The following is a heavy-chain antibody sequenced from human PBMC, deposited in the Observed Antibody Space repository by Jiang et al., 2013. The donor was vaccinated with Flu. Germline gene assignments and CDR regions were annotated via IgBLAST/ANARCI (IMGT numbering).Heavy chain of an antibody. CDR2: INTNTGNP. Sequence: TFTSYAMNWVRQAPGQGLEWMGWINTNTGNPTYAQGFTGRFVFSLDTSVSTAYLQISSLKAEDTAVYYCARRGSSQEYWGQGTLVTVSS. V-gene: IGHV7-4-1*02. CDR1: TFTSYA. J-gene: IGHJ4*02. D-gene: IGHD6-13*01. CDR3: ARRGSSQEY.